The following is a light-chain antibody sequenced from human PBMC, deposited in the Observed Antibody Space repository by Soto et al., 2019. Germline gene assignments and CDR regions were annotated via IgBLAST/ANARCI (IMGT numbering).Light chain of an antibody. CDR1: SSDVGGYNY. Sequence: QSALTQPASVSGSPGQSITISFTGTSSDVGGYNYVSWYQQHPGKAPKLMIYEVSNRPSGVSNRFSGSKSGNTASLTISGLQAEDEADYYCSSYTSSSTLGVFGTGTKVT. V-gene: IGLV2-14*01. CDR2: EVS. CDR3: SSYTSSSTLGV. J-gene: IGLJ1*01.